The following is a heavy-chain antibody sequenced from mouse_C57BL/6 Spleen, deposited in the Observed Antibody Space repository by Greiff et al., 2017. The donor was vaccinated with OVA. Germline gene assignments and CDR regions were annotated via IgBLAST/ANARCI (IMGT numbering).Heavy chain of an antibody. CDR3: ARELGRYYFDY. D-gene: IGHD4-1*01. CDR1: GFTFSDYG. Sequence: EVMLVESGGGLVKPGGSLQLSCAASGFTFSDYGMHWVRQAPEKGLEWVAYISSGSSTIYYADTVKGRFPISRDNAKNTLFLQMTSLRTEDTAMYYCARELGRYYFDYWGQGTTLTVSS. J-gene: IGHJ2*01. CDR2: ISSGSSTI. V-gene: IGHV5-17*01.